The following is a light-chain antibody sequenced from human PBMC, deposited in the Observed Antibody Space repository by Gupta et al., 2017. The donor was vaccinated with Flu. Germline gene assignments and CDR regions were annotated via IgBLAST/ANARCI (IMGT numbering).Light chain of an antibody. CDR2: ATS. V-gene: IGKV1-39*01. Sequence: DIQMTQSPSSLSASVGDRVTITCRASQTISISTFLSWFQQKPGKAPKLLIYATSNVQSGVPSRFSGSGSGTDFTLTISSLQPEDFATYYCRQTDSTPFSFGQGTKLEIK. CDR3: RQTDSTPFS. J-gene: IGKJ2*03. CDR1: QTISISTF.